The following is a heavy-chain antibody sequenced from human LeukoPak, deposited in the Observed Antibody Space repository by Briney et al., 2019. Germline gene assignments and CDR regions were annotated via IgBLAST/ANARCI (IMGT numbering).Heavy chain of an antibody. J-gene: IGHJ4*02. CDR2: ISSSSSYI. V-gene: IGHV3-21*01. D-gene: IGHD1-26*01. CDR1: GFTFSSYS. Sequence: GGSLRLSCAASGFTFSSYSMNWFRQAPGKGLEWVSSISSSSSYIYYADSVKGRFTIYRDNAKNSLYLQMNSLRAEDTAVYYCARDLSVGSYYDDYFDYWGQGTLVTDSS. CDR3: ARDLSVGSYYDDYFDY.